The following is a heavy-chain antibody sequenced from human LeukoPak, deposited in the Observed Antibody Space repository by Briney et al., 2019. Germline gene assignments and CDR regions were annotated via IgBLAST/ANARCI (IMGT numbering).Heavy chain of an antibody. J-gene: IGHJ4*02. CDR1: GGSFSGYY. V-gene: IGHV4-34*01. D-gene: IGHD4-17*01. CDR3: ARVDYGDYRFDY. Sequence: SETLSLTCAVYGGSFSGYYWSWIRQPPGKGLEWIGEINHSGSTNYNPSLKSRVTISVDTSKNQFSLKLSSVTAADTAVYYCARVDYGDYRFDYWGQGTLVTVSS. CDR2: INHSGST.